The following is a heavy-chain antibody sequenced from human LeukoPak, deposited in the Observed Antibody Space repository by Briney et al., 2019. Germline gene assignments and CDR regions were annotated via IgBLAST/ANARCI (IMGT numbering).Heavy chain of an antibody. V-gene: IGHV3-23*01. Sequence: GGSLRLSCAASGFTFSSYAMSWVRQAPGKGLEWVSAISGSGDRTYYADSVKGRFTISRDNAKNSLFLQMNSLRVEDTAVYYCATWTGITPYWGQGTLVTVSS. CDR2: ISGSGDRT. D-gene: IGHD1-20*01. CDR3: ATWTGITPY. CDR1: GFTFSSYA. J-gene: IGHJ4*02.